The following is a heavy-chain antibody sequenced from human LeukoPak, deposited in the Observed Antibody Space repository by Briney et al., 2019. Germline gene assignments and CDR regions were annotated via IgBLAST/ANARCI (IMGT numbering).Heavy chain of an antibody. CDR3: ARVSTIFGVSRNGAFDI. CDR1: GGSFSGYY. CDR2: INHSGST. Sequence: SETLSLTCAVYGGSFSGYYWSWIRQPPGKGLEWIGEINHSGSTNYNPSLKSRVTISVDTSKNQFSLKLSSVTAADTAVYYCARVSTIFGVSRNGAFDIWGQGTMVTVSS. V-gene: IGHV4-34*01. D-gene: IGHD3-3*01. J-gene: IGHJ3*02.